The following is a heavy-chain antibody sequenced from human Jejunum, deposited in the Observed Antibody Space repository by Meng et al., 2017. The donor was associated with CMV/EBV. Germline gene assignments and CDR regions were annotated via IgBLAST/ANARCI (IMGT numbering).Heavy chain of an antibody. CDR3: AREGTLSFSLDS. V-gene: IGHV3-30*04. Sequence: CGGSGFPFRHSPLHWVRQAPGKGLEWVAYISYNGGRTYDADSVKGRFTISRDNSKNTVYLQMNSLRADDTAVYYCAREGTLSFSLDSWGQGTLVTVSS. D-gene: IGHD3-10*01. CDR2: ISYNGGRT. J-gene: IGHJ4*02. CDR1: GFPFRHSP.